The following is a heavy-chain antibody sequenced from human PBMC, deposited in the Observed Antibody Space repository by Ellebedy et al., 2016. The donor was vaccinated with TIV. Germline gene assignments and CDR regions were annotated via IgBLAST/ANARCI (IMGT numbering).Heavy chain of an antibody. CDR3: ARGKVAARPLYY. Sequence: SETLSLTXTVSGGSISSYYWSWIRQPPGKGLEWIGEINHSGSTNYNPSLKSRVTISVDTSKNQFSLKLSSVTAADTAVYYCARGKVAARPLYYWGQGTLVTVSS. J-gene: IGHJ4*02. CDR2: INHSGST. D-gene: IGHD6-6*01. CDR1: GGSISSYY. V-gene: IGHV4-34*01.